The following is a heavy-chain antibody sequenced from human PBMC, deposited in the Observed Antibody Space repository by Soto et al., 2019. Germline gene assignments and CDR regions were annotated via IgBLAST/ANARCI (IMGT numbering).Heavy chain of an antibody. D-gene: IGHD4-17*01. CDR1: GGSISSGGYY. CDR2: IYYSGST. CDR3: ARVRRATVTSYYYMDV. V-gene: IGHV4-31*03. Sequence: SETLSLTCTVSGGSISSGGYYWSWIRQHPGKGLEWIGYIYYSGSTYYNPSLKSRVTISVDTSKNQFSLKLSSVTAADTAVYYCARVRRATVTSYYYMDVWGKGTTVTVSS. J-gene: IGHJ6*03.